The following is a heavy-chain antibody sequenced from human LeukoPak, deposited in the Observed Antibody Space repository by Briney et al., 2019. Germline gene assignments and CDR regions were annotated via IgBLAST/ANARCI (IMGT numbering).Heavy chain of an antibody. D-gene: IGHD1-26*01. V-gene: IGHV1-8*02. CDR2: MNPNSGNT. Sequence: GASVKVSCKASGGTFSSYAISWVRQATGQGLEWMGWMNPNSGNTGYAQKFQGRVTMTRNTSISTAYMELSSLRSEDTAVYYCARDWGELGAFDIWGQGTMVTVSS. CDR3: ARDWGELGAFDI. J-gene: IGHJ3*02. CDR1: GGTFSSYA.